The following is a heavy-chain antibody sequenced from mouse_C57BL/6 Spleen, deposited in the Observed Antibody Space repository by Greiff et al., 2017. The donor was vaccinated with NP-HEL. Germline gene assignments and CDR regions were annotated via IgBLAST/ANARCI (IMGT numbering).Heavy chain of an antibody. J-gene: IGHJ1*03. CDR2: ISSGSSTI. CDR3: AREGVYYGYFDV. Sequence: EVQLVESGGGLVKPGGSLKLSCAASGFTFSDYGMHWVRQAPEKGLEWVAYISSGSSTIYYADTVKGRFTISRDNAKNTLFLQMTSRRSEDTAMYYCAREGVYYGYFDVWGTGTTVTVSS. CDR1: GFTFSDYG. V-gene: IGHV5-17*01. D-gene: IGHD2-1*01.